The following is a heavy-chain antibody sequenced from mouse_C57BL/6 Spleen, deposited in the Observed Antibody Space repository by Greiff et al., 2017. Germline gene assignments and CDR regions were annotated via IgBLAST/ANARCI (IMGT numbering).Heavy chain of an antibody. V-gene: IGHV5-12*01. Sequence: EVKVVESGGGLVQPGGSLKLSCAASGFTFSDYYMYWVRQTPEKRLEWVAYISNGGGSTYYPDTVKGRFTISRDNAKNTLYLQMSRLKSEDTAMYYCARHPYDYDGYYAMDYWGQGTSVTVSS. J-gene: IGHJ4*01. D-gene: IGHD2-4*01. CDR3: ARHPYDYDGYYAMDY. CDR1: GFTFSDYY. CDR2: ISNGGGST.